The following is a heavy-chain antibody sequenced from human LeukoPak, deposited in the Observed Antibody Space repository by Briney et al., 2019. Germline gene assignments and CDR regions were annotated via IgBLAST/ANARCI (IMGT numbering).Heavy chain of an antibody. CDR2: IIPIFGTA. J-gene: IGHJ3*02. V-gene: IGHV1-69*05. Sequence: GSSVKVSCKASGGTFSSYAISWVRQAPGQGLEWMGGIIPIFGTANNAQKFQGRVTITTDESTSTAYMELSSLRSEDTAVYYCARVTMVRGVILHDAFDIWGQGTMVTVSS. D-gene: IGHD3-10*01. CDR3: ARVTMVRGVILHDAFDI. CDR1: GGTFSSYA.